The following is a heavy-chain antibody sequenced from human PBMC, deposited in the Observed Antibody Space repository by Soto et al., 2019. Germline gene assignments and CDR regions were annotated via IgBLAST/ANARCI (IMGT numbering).Heavy chain of an antibody. CDR1: GFTFSNYA. Sequence: EVQLLESGGGLVQPGGSLRLSCATSGFTFSNYAMTWVRQAPGKGLEWVSALTGSGTTTYYADSVKGRFTISRDISENTLYLQMNSLRAEDTAVYYCAKDATYSSSWYGGIDYWGQGTLVTVSS. J-gene: IGHJ4*02. D-gene: IGHD6-13*01. V-gene: IGHV3-23*01. CDR3: AKDATYSSSWYGGIDY. CDR2: LTGSGTTT.